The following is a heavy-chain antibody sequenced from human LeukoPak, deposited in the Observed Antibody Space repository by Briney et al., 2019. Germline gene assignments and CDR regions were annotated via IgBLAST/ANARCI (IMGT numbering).Heavy chain of an antibody. Sequence: GGSLRLSCAASGFTFSSYGMHWVRQAPGKGLEWVAVIWYDGSNKYYADSVKGRFTISRDNSKNTLYLQMNSLRAEDTAVYYCARDGLGCSSTSCSPVAVYYYYYYMDVWGKGTTVTVSS. CDR2: IWYDGSNK. V-gene: IGHV3-33*01. J-gene: IGHJ6*03. D-gene: IGHD2-2*01. CDR1: GFTFSSYG. CDR3: ARDGLGCSSTSCSPVAVYYYYYYMDV.